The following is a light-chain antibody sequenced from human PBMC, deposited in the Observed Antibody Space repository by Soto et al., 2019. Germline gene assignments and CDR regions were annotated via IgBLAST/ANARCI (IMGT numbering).Light chain of an antibody. J-gene: IGKJ1*01. V-gene: IGKV3-11*01. Sequence: EIVLTQSPATLSLSPGERATLSCRASQSVSSYLAWYQQKPGQAPRLLIYDASNRATGIPARFSGSGSGTDFTLTICSLELEDFAVYYCQQRSNWAWTFGQGTKVEIK. CDR2: DAS. CDR3: QQRSNWAWT. CDR1: QSVSSY.